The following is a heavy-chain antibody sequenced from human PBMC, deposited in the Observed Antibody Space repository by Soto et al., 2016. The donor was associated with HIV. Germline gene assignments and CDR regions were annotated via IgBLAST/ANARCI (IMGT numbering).Heavy chain of an antibody. D-gene: IGHD6-13*01. CDR3: ARRPSGYSSSWDDY. V-gene: IGHV1-2*02. CDR2: INPSSGGT. J-gene: IGHJ4*02. CDR1: GYTFTGYY. Sequence: QVQLVQSGAEVKKPGASVKVSCKASGYTFTGYYMHWVRQAPGQGLEWMGWINPSSGGTNYAQKFQGRVTMTRDTSISTAYMELSRLRSDDTAVYYCARRPSGYSSSWDDYWGQGTLVTVSS.